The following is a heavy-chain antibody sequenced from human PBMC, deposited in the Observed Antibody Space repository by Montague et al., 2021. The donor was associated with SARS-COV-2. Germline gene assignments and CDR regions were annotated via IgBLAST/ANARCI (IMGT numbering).Heavy chain of an antibody. J-gene: IGHJ2*01. CDR3: AREAVGYSHGYPYWYFDL. CDR1: GFDFTSSE. V-gene: IGHV3-48*03. CDR2: ISTSGTLP. Sequence: SLSLSFSASGFDFTSSEINWVRRAPGKGLEWVSYISTSGTLPSYMDSVKGRFTISRDNAKKSLYLQMDSLRAEDTAVHFCAREAVGYSHGYPYWYFDLWGRGTLVTVSS. D-gene: IGHD5-18*01.